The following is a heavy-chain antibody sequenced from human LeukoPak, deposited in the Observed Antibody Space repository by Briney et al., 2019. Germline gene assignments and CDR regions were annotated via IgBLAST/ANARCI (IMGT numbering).Heavy chain of an antibody. CDR1: GFTFSSYW. J-gene: IGHJ4*02. Sequence: GGSLRLSCAASGFTFSSYWMHWVRQAPGKGLVWVSRINSDGSSTSYADSVKGRFTISRDNAKNTLYLQMNSLRAEDTAVYYCARGGVGVYCSSTNCYAFDYWGQGTLVTVSS. CDR2: INSDGSST. D-gene: IGHD2-2*01. CDR3: ARGGVGVYCSSTNCYAFDY. V-gene: IGHV3-74*01.